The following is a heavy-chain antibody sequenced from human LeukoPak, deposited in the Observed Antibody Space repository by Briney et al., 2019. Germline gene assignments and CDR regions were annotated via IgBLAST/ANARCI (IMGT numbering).Heavy chain of an antibody. D-gene: IGHD6-19*01. Sequence: SSETLSLTCAVYGGSFSGYYWSWIRQPPGRGLEWIGEINHSGSTNYNPSLKSRVTISVDTSKNQFSLKLSSVTAADTAVYYCARSELWLVNYWGQGTLVTVPS. CDR1: GGSFSGYY. CDR2: INHSGST. CDR3: ARSELWLVNY. V-gene: IGHV4-34*01. J-gene: IGHJ4*02.